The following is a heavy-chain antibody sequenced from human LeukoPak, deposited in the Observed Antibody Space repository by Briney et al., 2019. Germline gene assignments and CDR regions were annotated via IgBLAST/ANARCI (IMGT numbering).Heavy chain of an antibody. V-gene: IGHV1-69*04. J-gene: IGHJ6*02. D-gene: IGHD3-10*01. CDR1: GGTFSSYA. Sequence: VASVKVSCKASGGTFSSYAISRVRQAPGQGLEWMGRIIPILGIANYAQKFQGRVTITADKSTSTAYMELSSLRSEDTAVYYCARSGFGELLWEDYYYYGMDVWGQGTTVTVSS. CDR2: IIPILGIA. CDR3: ARSGFGELLWEDYYYYGMDV.